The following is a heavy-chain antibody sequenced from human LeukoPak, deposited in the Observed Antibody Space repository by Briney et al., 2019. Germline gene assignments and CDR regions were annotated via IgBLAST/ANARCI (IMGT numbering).Heavy chain of an antibody. CDR2: MNPNSGNT. CDR1: GYTFTSYD. V-gene: IGHV1-8*01. CDR3: ASRPAALDAFDI. D-gene: IGHD2-2*01. J-gene: IGHJ3*02. Sequence: ASVKVSCKASGYTFTSYDINWVRQATGQGLEWMGWMNPNSGNTGYAQKFQGRVTMTRNTSISTAYMELSSLRSEDTAVYYCASRPAALDAFDIWGQGTMVTVSS.